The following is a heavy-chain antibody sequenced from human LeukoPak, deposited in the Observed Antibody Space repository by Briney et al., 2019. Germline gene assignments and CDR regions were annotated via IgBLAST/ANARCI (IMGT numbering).Heavy chain of an antibody. CDR1: GFTFSSYA. D-gene: IGHD2-8*02. CDR2: ISYDGSNK. Sequence: GGSLRLSCAASGFTFSSYAMHWARQAPGKGLEWVAVISYDGSNKYYADSVKGRFTISRDNSKNTLYLQMNSLRAEDTAVYYCARGVWSSDYWGQGTLVTFSS. CDR3: ARGVWSSDY. J-gene: IGHJ4*02. V-gene: IGHV3-30*04.